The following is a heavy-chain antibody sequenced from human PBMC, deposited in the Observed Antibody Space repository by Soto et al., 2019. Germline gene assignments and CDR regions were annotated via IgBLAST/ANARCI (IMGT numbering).Heavy chain of an antibody. Sequence: PSETLSLTCAVYGGSFSGYYWSWIRQPPGKGLEWIGEINHSGSTNYNPSLKSRVTISVDTSKNQFSLKLSSVTAADTAVYYCARAVGDYGSYYYGMDVWAKGPRSPSP. CDR1: GGSFSGYY. D-gene: IGHD4-17*01. CDR2: INHSGST. J-gene: IGHJ6*02. V-gene: IGHV4-34*01. CDR3: ARAVGDYGSYYYGMDV.